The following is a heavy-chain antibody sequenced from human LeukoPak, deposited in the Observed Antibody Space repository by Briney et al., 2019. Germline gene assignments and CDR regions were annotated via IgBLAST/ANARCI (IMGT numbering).Heavy chain of an antibody. CDR1: GGTFSSYA. D-gene: IGHD1-26*01. CDR2: IIPIFGTA. J-gene: IGHJ5*02. V-gene: IGHV1-69*05. Sequence: SVKVSCKASGGTFSSYAISWVRQAPGQGLEWMGGIIPIFGTANYAQKFQGRVTITTDESTSTAYMEVSSLRSEDTAVYYCAWSGGGSYWRWFDPWGQGTLVTVSS. CDR3: AWSGGGSYWRWFDP.